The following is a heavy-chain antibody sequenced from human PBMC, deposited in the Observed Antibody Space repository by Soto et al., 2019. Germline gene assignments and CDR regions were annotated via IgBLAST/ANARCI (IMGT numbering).Heavy chain of an antibody. CDR3: AKRGIGAYFDY. J-gene: IGHJ4*02. CDR1: GFTFSSYA. CDR2: ISGSGDST. Sequence: EVQLLESGGGLVQPGGSLRLSCAASGFTFSSYAMNWVRQAPGKGLEWVSVISGSGDSTYYADSVKGRFTISRDNSKNTLYRQMNSLRAEDTAVYYCAKRGIGAYFDYWGQGTLVTVSS. V-gene: IGHV3-23*01. D-gene: IGHD3-16*01.